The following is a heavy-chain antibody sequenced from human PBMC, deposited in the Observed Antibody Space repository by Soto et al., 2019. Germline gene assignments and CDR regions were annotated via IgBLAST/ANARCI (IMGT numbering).Heavy chain of an antibody. D-gene: IGHD3-22*01. Sequence: PGGALRLSCAASGFTFSSYAMRWVRKAPGKGLEWVSAISGSGGSTYYADSVKGRFTISRDNSKNTLYLQMNSLRAEDTAVYYCAKAYDSSGYYYDDAFDIWGQGTMVTVSS. J-gene: IGHJ3*02. CDR2: ISGSGGST. CDR1: GFTFSSYA. V-gene: IGHV3-23*01. CDR3: AKAYDSSGYYYDDAFDI.